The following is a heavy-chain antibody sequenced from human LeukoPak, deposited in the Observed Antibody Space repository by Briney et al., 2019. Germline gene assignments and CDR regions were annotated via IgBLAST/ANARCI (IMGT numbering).Heavy chain of an antibody. V-gene: IGHV1-2*06. CDR2: INPNSGGT. CDR1: GYTFTGYY. D-gene: IGHD6-13*01. J-gene: IGHJ4*02. Sequence: WASVKVSCKASGYTFTGYYMHWVRQAPGQGLEWMGRINPNSGGTNYAQKFQGRVTMTRDTSISTAYMELSRLRSDDTAVYYCAREYGGRSSSWYRGLYYFDYWGQGTLVTVSS. CDR3: AREYGGRSSSWYRGLYYFDY.